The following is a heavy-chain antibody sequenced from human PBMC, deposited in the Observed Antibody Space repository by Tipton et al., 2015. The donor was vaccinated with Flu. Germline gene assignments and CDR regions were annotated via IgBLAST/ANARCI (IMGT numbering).Heavy chain of an antibody. D-gene: IGHD7-27*01. Sequence: SPRLSCAASGFTFSSYEMNWVRQAPGKGLEWVSYITSSGITISYADSVRGRFTISRDNTKKSLYLQLNSLRVEDTAIYYCATLTGDDYWGQGILVTVSS. CDR3: ATLTGDDY. CDR2: ITSSGITI. J-gene: IGHJ4*02. V-gene: IGHV3-48*03. CDR1: GFTFSSYE.